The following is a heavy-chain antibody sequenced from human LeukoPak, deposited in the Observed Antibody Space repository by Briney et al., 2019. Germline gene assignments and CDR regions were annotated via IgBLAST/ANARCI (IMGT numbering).Heavy chain of an antibody. Sequence: SETLSLTCTVSGGSINSSSYYWSWIRQPPGKGLEWIGYIYYSGSTNYNPSLKSRVTISVDTSKNQFSLKLSSVTAADTAVYYCARGGNVLLWFGESGLDVWGQGTTVTVSS. CDR1: GGSINSSSYY. D-gene: IGHD3-10*01. J-gene: IGHJ6*02. CDR2: IYYSGST. CDR3: ARGGNVLLWFGESGLDV. V-gene: IGHV4-61*01.